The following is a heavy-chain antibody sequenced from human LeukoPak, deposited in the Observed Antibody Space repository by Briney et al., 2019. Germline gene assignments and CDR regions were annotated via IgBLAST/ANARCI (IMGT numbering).Heavy chain of an antibody. CDR2: ISSSSSYI. V-gene: IGHV3-21*01. CDR1: VFTFSSYS. D-gene: IGHD1-1*01. Sequence: PGGSLRLSCAASVFTFSSYSMNWVRQAPGKGLEWVSSISSSSSYIYYADSVKGRFTISRDNAKNSLYLQMNSLRAEDTAVYYCARDQLGAFDIWGQGTMVTVSS. J-gene: IGHJ3*02. CDR3: ARDQLGAFDI.